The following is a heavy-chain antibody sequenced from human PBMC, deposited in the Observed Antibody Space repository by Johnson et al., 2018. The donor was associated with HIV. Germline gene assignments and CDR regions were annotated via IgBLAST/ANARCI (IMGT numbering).Heavy chain of an antibody. J-gene: IGHJ3*02. CDR2: MSFDETNS. Sequence: QVQLVESGGGLVQPGRSLRLSCVASGFSFSSFAMHWVRQAPGKGLQWVAVMSFDETNSYDSDSVDVKGRFTISRDNSKNTLYLQMNSLRAEDTSLYYCAKVDGQWRVGDAFDIWGQGTMVTVSS. CDR3: AKVDGQWRVGDAFDI. D-gene: IGHD6-19*01. V-gene: IGHV3-30-3*01. CDR1: GFSFSSFA.